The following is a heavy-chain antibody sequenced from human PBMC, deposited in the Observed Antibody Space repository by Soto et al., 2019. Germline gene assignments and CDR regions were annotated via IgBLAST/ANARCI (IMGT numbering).Heavy chain of an antibody. D-gene: IGHD6-6*01. Sequence: ASVKVSCKASGYTFTSYAMHWVRQAPGQRLEWMGWISAYNGNTNYSQKLQGRVTITTDTSTSTAYMELRSLRSGDTAVYYCARDQRSSLDYWGQGTLVTVSS. CDR1: GYTFTSYA. CDR2: ISAYNGNT. J-gene: IGHJ4*02. CDR3: ARDQRSSLDY. V-gene: IGHV1-3*01.